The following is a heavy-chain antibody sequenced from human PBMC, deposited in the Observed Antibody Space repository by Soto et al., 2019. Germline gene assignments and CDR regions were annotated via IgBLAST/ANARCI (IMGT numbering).Heavy chain of an antibody. Sequence: PSETLSLTCDVLGGAISLDFWSWVRQSGGAGLEWIGRIYTTGSTNYNPSLRGRVAMSMDTSKNQFSLRLNSVTAADTAMYYCVKDGFYSLQYWGQGIPVTVSS. CDR1: GGAISLDF. D-gene: IGHD2-21*01. J-gene: IGHJ4*02. CDR2: IYTTGST. V-gene: IGHV4-4*07. CDR3: VKDGFYSLQY.